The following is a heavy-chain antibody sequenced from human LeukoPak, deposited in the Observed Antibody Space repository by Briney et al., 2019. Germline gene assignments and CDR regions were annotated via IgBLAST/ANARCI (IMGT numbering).Heavy chain of an antibody. Sequence: GGSLRLSCAASGFTVSSNYMSWVRQAPGKGLEWVSVIYSGGSTYYADSVKGRFTISRDNSKNTLYLQMNSLRAEDTAVYYCAKDCSYGDSPGGDYWGQGTLVTVSS. CDR1: GFTVSSNY. V-gene: IGHV3-53*01. D-gene: IGHD4-17*01. CDR3: AKDCSYGDSPGGDY. J-gene: IGHJ4*02. CDR2: IYSGGST.